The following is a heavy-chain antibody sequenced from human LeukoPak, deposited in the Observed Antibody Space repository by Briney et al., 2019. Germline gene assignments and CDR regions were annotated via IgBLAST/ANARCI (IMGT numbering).Heavy chain of an antibody. J-gene: IGHJ4*02. Sequence: GGSLRLSCAASGFTFSSYGMHSVRQAPGKGLEWGAVIWYDGSNKYYADSVKGQFTISRDNSKNTLYLQMNSLRAEDTAVYYCERDHGYSYALGCDYWGQGTLVTVSS. CDR3: ERDHGYSYALGCDY. CDR2: IWYDGSNK. D-gene: IGHD5-18*01. CDR1: GFTFSSYG. V-gene: IGHV3-33*01.